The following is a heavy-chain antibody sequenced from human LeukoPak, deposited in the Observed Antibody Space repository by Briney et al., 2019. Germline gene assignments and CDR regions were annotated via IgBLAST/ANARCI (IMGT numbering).Heavy chain of an antibody. CDR3: AREGAYSSGSSFDY. Sequence: ASVKVSCKASGGTFSSYAISWVRLAPGQGLEWMGGIIPIFGTANYAQKFQGRVTITTDESTSTAYMELSSLRSEDTAVYYCAREGAYSSGSSFDYWGQGTLVTVSS. J-gene: IGHJ4*02. CDR1: GGTFSSYA. CDR2: IIPIFGTA. D-gene: IGHD6-19*01. V-gene: IGHV1-69*05.